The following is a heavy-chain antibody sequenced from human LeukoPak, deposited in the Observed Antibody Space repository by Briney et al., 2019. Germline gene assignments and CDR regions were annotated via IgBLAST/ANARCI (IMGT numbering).Heavy chain of an antibody. V-gene: IGHV5-51*01. Sequence: GESLKISCKGSGYSFTSYWIGWVRQMPGKGLEWMGIIYPGDSDTRYSPSFQGQVTISADKSISTAYLQWSSLKASDTAMYYCARARHYDFWSGYYPLSYYYYGMDVWGQGTTVTVSS. CDR2: IYPGDSDT. CDR3: ARARHYDFWSGYYPLSYYYYGMDV. CDR1: GYSFTSYW. J-gene: IGHJ6*02. D-gene: IGHD3-3*01.